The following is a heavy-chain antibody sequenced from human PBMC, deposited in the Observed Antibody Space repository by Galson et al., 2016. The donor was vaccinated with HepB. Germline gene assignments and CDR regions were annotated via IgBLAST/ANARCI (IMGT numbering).Heavy chain of an antibody. CDR3: AKDPGGFSPGWYYFDS. CDR2: ISSGGDIT. Sequence: SLRLSCAGSGFTFNSYAMNWVRQAPRKGPEWVAAISSGGDITYYADSVKGRFTISRDNSKNTLYLHMNGLRAEDTALYYCAKDPGGFSPGWYYFDSWGQGTLVTVSA. CDR1: GFTFNSYA. D-gene: IGHD6-19*01. V-gene: IGHV3-23*01. J-gene: IGHJ4*02.